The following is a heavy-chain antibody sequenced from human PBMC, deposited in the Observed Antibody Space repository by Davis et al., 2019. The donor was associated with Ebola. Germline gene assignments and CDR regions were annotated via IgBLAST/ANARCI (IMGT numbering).Heavy chain of an antibody. Sequence: SETLSLTCTVSGGSISSSSYYWGWIRQPPGKGLEWIGSIYYSGSTYYNPSLKSRVTICVDTSKNQFSLKLSSVTAADTAVYYCARSEGIAATFDYWGQGTLVTVSS. V-gene: IGHV4-39*07. J-gene: IGHJ4*02. CDR2: IYYSGST. CDR3: ARSEGIAATFDY. CDR1: GGSISSSSYY. D-gene: IGHD6-13*01.